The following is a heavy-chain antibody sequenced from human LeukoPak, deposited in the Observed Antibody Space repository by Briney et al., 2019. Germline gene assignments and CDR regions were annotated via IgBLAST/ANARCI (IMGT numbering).Heavy chain of an antibody. CDR2: ISSSGSTI. D-gene: IGHD3-10*02. CDR1: GFTFSSYA. J-gene: IGHJ6*04. Sequence: GGSLRLSCAASGFTFSSYAMSWVRQAPGKGLEWVSYISSSGSTIHYADSVKGRFTISRDNAKNSLYLQMNSLRAEDTAVYYCAELGITMIGGVWGKGTTVTISS. V-gene: IGHV3-48*03. CDR3: AELGITMIGGV.